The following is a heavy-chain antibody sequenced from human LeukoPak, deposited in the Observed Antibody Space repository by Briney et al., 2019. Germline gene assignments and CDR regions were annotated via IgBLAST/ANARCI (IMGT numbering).Heavy chain of an antibody. Sequence: PGGSLRLSCAASGFTFSSYAMSWVRQAPGKGLEWVSAISGSGGSTYYADSVKGRFTISRDNSKNTLYLQMNSLRAEDTAVYYCAKDPGYSSSPTRFDPWGQGTLVTVSS. D-gene: IGHD6-13*01. V-gene: IGHV3-23*01. J-gene: IGHJ5*02. CDR2: ISGSGGST. CDR3: AKDPGYSSSPTRFDP. CDR1: GFTFSSYA.